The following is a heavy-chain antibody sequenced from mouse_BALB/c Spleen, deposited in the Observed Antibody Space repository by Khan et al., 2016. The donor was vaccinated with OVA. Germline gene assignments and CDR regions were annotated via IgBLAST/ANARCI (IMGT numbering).Heavy chain of an antibody. CDR2: TYPGGGYT. CDR1: GYTFTNYW. CDR3: ARRGAARATGSCFDY. J-gene: IGHJ2*03. D-gene: IGHD3-1*01. Sequence: VQLQESGAELVRPGTSVKMSCKAAGYTFTNYWIGWVKQSHGHSLEWIGDTYPGGGYTNYNEKFKGKATMTADKSSSTAYMELSGLTSEDSAIXYCARRGAARATGSCFDYWGQGTRLPVSA. V-gene: IGHV1-63*02.